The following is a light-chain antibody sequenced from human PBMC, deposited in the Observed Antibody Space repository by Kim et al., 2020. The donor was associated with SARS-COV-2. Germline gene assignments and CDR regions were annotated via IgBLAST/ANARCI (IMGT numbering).Light chain of an antibody. J-gene: IGLJ3*02. CDR2: GNS. CDR1: SSNSGAGYD. Sequence: GQRVTHSGTGSSSNSGAGYDVHWYQQLPGTAPKLLIYGNSNRPSGVPDRFSGSKSGTSASLAITGLQAEDEADYYCQSYDSSLNWVFGGGTQLTVL. CDR3: QSYDSSLNWV. V-gene: IGLV1-40*01.